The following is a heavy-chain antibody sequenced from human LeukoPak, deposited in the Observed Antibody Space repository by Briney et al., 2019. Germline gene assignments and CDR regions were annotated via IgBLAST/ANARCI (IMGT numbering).Heavy chain of an antibody. CDR1: GYTFTGYY. J-gene: IGHJ5*02. CDR2: INPNSGGT. CDR3: ARGSYDFWSGYYGLRDEYNWFDP. V-gene: IGHV1-2*02. D-gene: IGHD3-3*01. Sequence: GASVKVSCKASGYTFTGYYMHWVRQAPGQGLEWMGWINPNSGGTNYAQKFQGRVTMTRDTSISTAYMELSRLRSDDTAVYYCARGSYDFWSGYYGLRDEYNWFDPWGQGTLVTVSS.